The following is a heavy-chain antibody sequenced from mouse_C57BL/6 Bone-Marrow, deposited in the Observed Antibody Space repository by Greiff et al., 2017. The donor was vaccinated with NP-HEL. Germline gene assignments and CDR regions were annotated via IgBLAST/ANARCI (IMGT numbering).Heavy chain of an antibody. J-gene: IGHJ4*01. CDR1: GFTFSSYA. Sequence: DVKLVESGGGLVKPGGSLKLSCAASGFTFSSYAMSWVRQTPEKRLEWVATISDGGSYTYYPDNVKGRFTISRDNAKNNLYLQMSHLKSEDTAMYYCTKSLLLRSPYAMDYWGQGTSVTVSS. V-gene: IGHV5-4*03. CDR3: TKSLLLRSPYAMDY. CDR2: ISDGGSYT. D-gene: IGHD1-1*01.